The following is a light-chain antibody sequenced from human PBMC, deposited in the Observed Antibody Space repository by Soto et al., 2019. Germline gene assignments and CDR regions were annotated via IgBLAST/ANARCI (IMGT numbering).Light chain of an antibody. Sequence: ILMTQSPATLSVSPGERATLSCRASQSVSNNLAWYQQKPGQAPILLIYDASTRATGIPARFSGSGSGTEFTLTISGLQSEDFAVYSCQQYNNWPPWTFGQGTKVELK. J-gene: IGKJ1*01. CDR2: DAS. CDR3: QQYNNWPPWT. V-gene: IGKV3-15*01. CDR1: QSVSNN.